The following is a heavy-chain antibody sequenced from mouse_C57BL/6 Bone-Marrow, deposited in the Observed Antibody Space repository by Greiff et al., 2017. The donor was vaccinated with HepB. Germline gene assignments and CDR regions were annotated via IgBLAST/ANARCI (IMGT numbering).Heavy chain of an antibody. CDR3: ARQGDYDAPYAMDY. D-gene: IGHD2-4*01. CDR1: GYTFTEYT. J-gene: IGHJ4*01. V-gene: IGHV1-77*01. CDR2: IFPGSGST. Sequence: QVQLQQSGAELVKPGASVKLSCKASGYTFTEYTIHWVKQRSGQGLEWIGEIFPGSGSTYYNEKFKGKATLTVDTSSSTAYMQLSSLTSEDSAVYFCARQGDYDAPYAMDYWGQGTSVTVSS.